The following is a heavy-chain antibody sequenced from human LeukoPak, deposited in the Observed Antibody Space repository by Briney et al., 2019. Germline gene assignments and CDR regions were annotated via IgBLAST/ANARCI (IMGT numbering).Heavy chain of an antibody. J-gene: IGHJ4*02. D-gene: IGHD2-15*01. Sequence: GGSLRLSCAASGFTFSMYWMHWVRQVPGKGLVWVARMDTDGNTINYADSVKGRFTISRDNAGDTLYLQMNNLRVEDTGLYYCATDFSGRHDFWGLGTLVTVSS. V-gene: IGHV3-74*01. CDR2: MDTDGNTI. CDR1: GFTFSMYW. CDR3: ATDFSGRHDF.